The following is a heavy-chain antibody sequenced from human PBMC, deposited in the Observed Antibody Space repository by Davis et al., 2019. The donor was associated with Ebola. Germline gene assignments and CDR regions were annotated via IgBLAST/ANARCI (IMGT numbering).Heavy chain of an antibody. CDR1: GFRLSSYW. J-gene: IGHJ6*02. D-gene: IGHD2-21*01. Sequence: PGGSLRLSCAASGFRLSSYWMHWVRQPPGKGLEWVARMNKDGGKTDYADSVRGRLTISRDAAKNTLFLQMNNLRAEDTAVYYCAKDLLWWSASDVWGQGTTVTVSS. CDR2: MNKDGGKT. V-gene: IGHV3-74*01. CDR3: AKDLLWWSASDV.